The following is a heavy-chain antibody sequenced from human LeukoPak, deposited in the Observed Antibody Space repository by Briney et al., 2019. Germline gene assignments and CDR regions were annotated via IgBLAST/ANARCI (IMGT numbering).Heavy chain of an antibody. CDR1: GDSISIYY. J-gene: IGHJ4*02. D-gene: IGHD4-17*01. CDR2: IYHSGST. CDR3: TRGQGTVTTH. Sequence: SENLSLTWTVSGDSISIYYWNWMRQPPGKGLEWIGSIYHSGSTIYNPSLKSRVTISGDTSKNQFSLTLASVTAADTAVYYCTRGQGTVTTHWGQGTLVTVSS. V-gene: IGHV4-59*01.